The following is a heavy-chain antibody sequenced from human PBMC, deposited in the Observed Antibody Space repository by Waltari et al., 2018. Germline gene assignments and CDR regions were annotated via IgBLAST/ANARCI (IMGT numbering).Heavy chain of an antibody. CDR2: IYYSGST. CDR1: GGSISSHY. CDR3: ARVYSSGLFDY. V-gene: IGHV4-59*11. D-gene: IGHD6-19*01. J-gene: IGHJ4*02. Sequence: QVQLQESGPGLVKPSETLSLTCTVSGGSISSHYWSWIRQPPGKGLEWIGYIYYSGSTNYNPSLKSRVTISVDTSKNQFSLKLSSVTAADTAVYYCARVYSSGLFDYWGQGTLVTVSS.